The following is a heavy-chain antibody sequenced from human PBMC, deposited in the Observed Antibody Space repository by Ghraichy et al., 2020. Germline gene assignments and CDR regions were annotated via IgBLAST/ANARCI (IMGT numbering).Heavy chain of an antibody. CDR2: IYSSGTT. J-gene: IGHJ4*02. D-gene: IGHD5-24*01. Sequence: SETLSLTCTVSGASITNYYWNWIRQPPGKGLEWIGSIYSSGTTKYNPSLKSRVTISVDTSKNQFSLNLSSVIAADTAFYYCARDGKGGYNIYDSWGQGTLVTVSS. V-gene: IGHV4-59*01. CDR1: GASITNYY. CDR3: ARDGKGGYNIYDS.